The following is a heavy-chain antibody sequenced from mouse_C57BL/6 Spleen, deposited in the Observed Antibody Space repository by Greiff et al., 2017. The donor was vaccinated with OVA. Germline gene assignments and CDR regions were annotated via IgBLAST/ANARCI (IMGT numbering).Heavy chain of an antibody. Sequence: QVQLKQPGAELVRPGTSVKLSCKASGYTFTSYWMHWVKQRPGQGLEWIGVIDPSDSYTNYNQKFKGKATLTVDTSSSTAYMQLSSLTSEDSAVYYCARGAQVFDYWGQGTTLTVSS. V-gene: IGHV1-59*01. CDR3: ARGAQVFDY. D-gene: IGHD3-2*02. J-gene: IGHJ2*01. CDR1: GYTFTSYW. CDR2: IDPSDSYT.